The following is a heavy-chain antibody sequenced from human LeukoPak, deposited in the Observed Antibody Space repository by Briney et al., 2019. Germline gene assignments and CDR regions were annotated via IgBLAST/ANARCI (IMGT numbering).Heavy chain of an antibody. V-gene: IGHV3-11*06. CDR1: GFTFSDYY. J-gene: IGHJ4*02. CDR3: ARLGWATAPLDY. Sequence: GGSLRLSCAASGFTFSDYYMSSVRQAPGKGLGWDSYISSSSSYTNYADSVKSRFTISTDNAKNSLYLQMNSVRAEDTAVYYCARLGWATAPLDYWGQGTLVTVSS. D-gene: IGHD5-12*01. CDR2: ISSSSSYT.